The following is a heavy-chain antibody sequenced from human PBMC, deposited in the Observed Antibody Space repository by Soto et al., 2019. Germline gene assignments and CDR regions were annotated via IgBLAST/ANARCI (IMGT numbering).Heavy chain of an antibody. D-gene: IGHD6-13*01. Sequence: GESLKISCKGSGYSFTSYRIGWVRQMPGKGLEWMGIIYPGDSDTRYSPSFQGQVTISADKSISTAYLQWSSLKASDTAMYYCARRTAYSSSWYKYYYYYGMDVWGQGTTVTVSS. J-gene: IGHJ6*02. CDR2: IYPGDSDT. CDR1: GYSFTSYR. CDR3: ARRTAYSSSWYKYYYYYGMDV. V-gene: IGHV5-51*01.